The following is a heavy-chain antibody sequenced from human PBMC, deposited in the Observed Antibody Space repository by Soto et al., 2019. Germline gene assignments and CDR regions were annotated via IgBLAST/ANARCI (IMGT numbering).Heavy chain of an antibody. V-gene: IGHV2-5*02. CDR2: IYWDDNK. J-gene: IGHJ4*01. CDR1: GFSLSTSGVG. Sequence: QITLKESGPTLVKPTQTLTLTCTFSGFSLSTSGVGVGWIRQPPGKALEWLALIYWDDNKRYSPSLKSRLTITKDTSKNQVVLTMTNMDPVDTATYYCAHRDIVTTPRAFDYWGHGTLVTVSS. D-gene: IGHD5-12*01. CDR3: AHRDIVTTPRAFDY.